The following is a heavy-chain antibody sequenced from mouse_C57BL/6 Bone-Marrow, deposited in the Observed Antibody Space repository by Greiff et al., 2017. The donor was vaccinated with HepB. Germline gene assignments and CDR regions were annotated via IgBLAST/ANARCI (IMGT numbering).Heavy chain of an antibody. CDR2: IDPSDSYT. J-gene: IGHJ2*01. CDR3: AREDPYYGSSFDY. D-gene: IGHD1-1*01. CDR1: GYTFTSYW. V-gene: IGHV1-59*01. Sequence: QVQLQQPGAELVRPGTSVKLSCKASGYTFTSYWMHWVKQRHGQGLEWIGVIDPSDSYTNYNQKFKGKATLTVDTSSSTAYMQLSSLTSEDSAVYYCAREDPYYGSSFDYWGQGTTLTVSS.